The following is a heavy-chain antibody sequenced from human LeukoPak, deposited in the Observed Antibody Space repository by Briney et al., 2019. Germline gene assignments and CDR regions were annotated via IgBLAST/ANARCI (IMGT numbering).Heavy chain of an antibody. CDR1: GFTFSSYA. Sequence: VQPGGSLRLSCVASGFTFSSYAMSWVRQAPGKGLEWVSAISGSGGSTYYADSVKGRFTISRDNSKNTLYLQMNSLRAEDTAVYYCARTLNYGDYVSDYWGQGTLVTVSS. V-gene: IGHV3-23*01. J-gene: IGHJ4*02. CDR2: ISGSGGST. D-gene: IGHD4-17*01. CDR3: ARTLNYGDYVSDY.